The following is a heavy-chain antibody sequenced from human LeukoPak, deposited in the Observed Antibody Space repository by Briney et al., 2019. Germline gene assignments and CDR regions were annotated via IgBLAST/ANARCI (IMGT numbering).Heavy chain of an antibody. CDR1: GFTFSSYG. CDR3: ARGLRSTIFGVVIKGLRGDYGMDV. D-gene: IGHD3-3*01. V-gene: IGHV3-33*01. J-gene: IGHJ6*02. Sequence: PGESLTLSCAASGFTFSSYGMHWVRQAPGKGLEWVAVIWYDGSNKYYADSEKGRFTISRDNSKNTLYLQMHSLRAEVTAVYYCARGLRSTIFGVVIKGLRGDYGMDVWGQGTTVTVSS. CDR2: IWYDGSNK.